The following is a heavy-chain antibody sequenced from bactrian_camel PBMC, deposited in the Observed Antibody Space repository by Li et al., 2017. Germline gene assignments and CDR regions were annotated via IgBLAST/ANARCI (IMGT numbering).Heavy chain of an antibody. CDR3: AADRCYPGWSRTGDEFPY. D-gene: IGHD2*01. CDR1: ESHNVDYC. V-gene: IGHV3S55*01. CDR2: IDADGET. J-gene: IGHJ4*01. Sequence: VQLVESGGGSAQAGGSLRLSCKLSESHNVDYCMGWYRQATGKEREEVAVIDADGETTYADSVKGRFAISQDNSKRTLWLQMNDLKPEDTAMYYCAADRCYPGWSRTGDEFPYWGRGTQVTVS.